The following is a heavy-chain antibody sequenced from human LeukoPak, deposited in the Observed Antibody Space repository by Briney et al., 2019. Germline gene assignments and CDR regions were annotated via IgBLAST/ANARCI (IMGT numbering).Heavy chain of an antibody. J-gene: IGHJ4*02. V-gene: IGHV3-30*18. D-gene: IGHD3-3*01. CDR1: GFTFSNYG. CDR3: AKARTAFDFWSGYYDY. CDR2: ISHDGSNR. Sequence: GGSLRLSCATSGFTFSNYGMHWVRQAPGKGLEGVAGISHDGSNRNYGDSVKGRFTISRDISKNTLYLQMNSLRAEDTAVYYCAKARTAFDFWSGYYDYWGQGTLVTVAS.